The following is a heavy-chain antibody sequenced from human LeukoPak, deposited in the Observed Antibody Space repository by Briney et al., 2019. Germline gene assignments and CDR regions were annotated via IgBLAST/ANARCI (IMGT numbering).Heavy chain of an antibody. V-gene: IGHV1-69*04. CDR3: ARYYYDPEVAFDI. D-gene: IGHD3-22*01. CDR1: GGTFSSYA. Sequence: AASVKVSCKASGGTFSSYAISWVRQGPGHGLEWMGRIIPILGIANYAQKFQGRVTITADKSTSTGYMELSSLRSENTAVYYCARYYYDPEVAFDIWGQGTMVSVSS. CDR2: IIPILGIA. J-gene: IGHJ3*02.